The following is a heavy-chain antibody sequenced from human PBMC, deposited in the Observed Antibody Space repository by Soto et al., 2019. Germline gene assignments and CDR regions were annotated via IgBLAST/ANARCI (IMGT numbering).Heavy chain of an antibody. D-gene: IGHD2-8*02. CDR1: GFICRDYD. CDR2: ILVSGST. Sequence: VGSLRLSFAASGFICRDYDISWVRQAPGKGLEWVSTILVSGSTHYEDSVRGRFTISRDTSKTTVYLQMKSLTPGDTAVYYCAKATATGGGAFEIYGKGTKVTVSS. J-gene: IGHJ3*02. CDR3: AKATATGGGAFEI. V-gene: IGHV3-23*01.